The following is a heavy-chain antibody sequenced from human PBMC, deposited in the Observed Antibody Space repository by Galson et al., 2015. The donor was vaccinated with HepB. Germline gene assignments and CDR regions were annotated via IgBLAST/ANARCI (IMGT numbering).Heavy chain of an antibody. CDR1: GFRLSSYS. D-gene: IGHD4-17*01. J-gene: IGHJ4*02. CDR2: IHSSGFYK. V-gene: IGHV3-21*01. CDR3: ARVADSHFGDHTHFDS. Sequence: SLRLSCAASGFRLSSYSMNWVRQAPGKGLEWVSSIHSSGFYKYYAGSVKGRFTISRDNARNSLYLQMGSLRVEDTAVYYCARVADSHFGDHTHFDSWGQGTLVAVSS.